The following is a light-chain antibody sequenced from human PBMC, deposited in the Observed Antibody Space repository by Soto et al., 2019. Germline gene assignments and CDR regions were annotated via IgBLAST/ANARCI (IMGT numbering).Light chain of an antibody. Sequence: QSVLTQSPSASGTPGQRVTISCSGSNSNIGSNAVNWYQQLPATAPKLLIYSNDQRPSGGPDRFSGSKSGTSASLAISGLQSEDEADCFCAAWDDSLNGVVFGGGTQLTVL. CDR2: SND. CDR1: NSNIGSNA. V-gene: IGLV1-44*01. J-gene: IGLJ2*01. CDR3: AAWDDSLNGVV.